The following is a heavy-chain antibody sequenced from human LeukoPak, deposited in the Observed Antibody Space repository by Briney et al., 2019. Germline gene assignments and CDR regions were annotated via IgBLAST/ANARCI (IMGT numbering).Heavy chain of an antibody. Sequence: SETLSLTCTVSGGSINSYFWCWIRQTAGKGLEWIGRIDSSGNTNYNPSLKSRVTMSADTSKNRFSLRLSFVTAADTAVYYCARDRNWLQGGGTDYWGQGTLATVSS. D-gene: IGHD5-24*01. CDR3: ARDRNWLQGGGTDY. J-gene: IGHJ4*02. CDR1: GGSINSYF. V-gene: IGHV4-4*07. CDR2: IDSSGNT.